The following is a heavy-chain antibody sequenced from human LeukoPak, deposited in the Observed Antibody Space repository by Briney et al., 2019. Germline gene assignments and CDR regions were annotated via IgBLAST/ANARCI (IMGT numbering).Heavy chain of an antibody. J-gene: IGHJ4*02. V-gene: IGHV3-23*01. D-gene: IGHD6-19*01. CDR3: AISLPRWYSSGWYYFDS. CDR2: ISGSGGST. Sequence: GGSLRLSCAASGFTFSSYAMSWVRQAPGKGLEWVSAISGSGGSTYYADSVKGRFTISRDNSKNTLYLQMNSLRAEDTAVYYCAISLPRWYSSGWYYFDSWGRGPLLTASS. CDR1: GFTFSSYA.